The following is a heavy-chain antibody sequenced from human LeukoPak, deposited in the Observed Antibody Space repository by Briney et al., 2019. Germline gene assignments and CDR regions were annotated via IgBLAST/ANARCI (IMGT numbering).Heavy chain of an antibody. CDR2: INHSGST. V-gene: IGHV4-34*01. Sequence: SETLSLTCAVYGGSFSGYYWSWIRQPPGKGLEWIGEINHSGSTNYNPSLKSRVTISVDTSKNQFSLKLSSVTAADTAVYYCARSHPGCYRCSDYWGQGTLVTVSS. CDR3: ARSHPGCYRCSDY. D-gene: IGHD2-15*01. J-gene: IGHJ4*02. CDR1: GGSFSGYY.